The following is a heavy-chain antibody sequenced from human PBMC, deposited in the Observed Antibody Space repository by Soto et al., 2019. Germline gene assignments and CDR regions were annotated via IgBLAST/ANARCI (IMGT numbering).Heavy chain of an antibody. V-gene: IGHV1-18*01. D-gene: IGHD3-16*02. CDR1: GYTFTSYG. J-gene: IGHJ4*01. CDR3: ARFKETLKTYDDDVWGSYRYMDY. Sequence: VSVKVSCKASGYTFTSYGISWVRQAPGQGLEWMGWISAYNGNTNYAQKLQGRVTMTTDTSTSTAYMELRSLRSDDTAVYYCARFKETLKTYDDDVWGSYRYMDYWG. CDR2: ISAYNGNT.